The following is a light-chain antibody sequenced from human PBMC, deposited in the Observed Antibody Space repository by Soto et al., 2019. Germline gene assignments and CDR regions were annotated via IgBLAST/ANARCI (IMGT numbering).Light chain of an antibody. CDR3: HQFGDSPQT. Sequence: EIVMTQSPATLSVSPGESATLSCRASQRISRNLAWYQQKPGQAPRLLIYDASTRATAIPARFSGSGSGTDFTLTISRLEPEDFAVYYCHQFGDSPQTFGQGTRWIS. V-gene: IGKV3-15*01. CDR1: QRISRN. CDR2: DAS. J-gene: IGKJ1*01.